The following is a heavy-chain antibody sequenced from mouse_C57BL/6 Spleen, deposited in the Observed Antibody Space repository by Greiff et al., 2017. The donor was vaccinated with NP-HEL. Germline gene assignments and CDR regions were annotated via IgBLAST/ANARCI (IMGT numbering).Heavy chain of an antibody. CDR1: GYAFSSSW. CDR3: AVTTVPPFDY. Sequence: VQLQQSGPELVKPGASVKISCKASGYAFSSSWMNWVKQRPGKGLEWIGRIYPGDGDTNYNGKFKGKATLTADKSSSTAYMQLSSLTSEDSAVYFCAVTTVPPFDYWGQGTTLTVSS. V-gene: IGHV1-82*01. CDR2: IYPGDGDT. D-gene: IGHD1-1*01. J-gene: IGHJ2*01.